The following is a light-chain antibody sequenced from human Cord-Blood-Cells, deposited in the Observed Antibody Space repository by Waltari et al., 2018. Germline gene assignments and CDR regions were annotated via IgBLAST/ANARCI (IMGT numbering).Light chain of an antibody. CDR1: QSVSSSY. CDR3: QQYGSSPPYT. J-gene: IGKJ2*01. CDR2: GAS. V-gene: IGKV3-20*01. Sequence: EIVLTQSPGTLSLSPGERATLSCRASQSVSSSYLAWYQQKPGQAPRLLIYGASSRATGIPDSCSGSESVTDFTLTISRLEPEDFAVYYCQQYGSSPPYTFGQGTKLEIK.